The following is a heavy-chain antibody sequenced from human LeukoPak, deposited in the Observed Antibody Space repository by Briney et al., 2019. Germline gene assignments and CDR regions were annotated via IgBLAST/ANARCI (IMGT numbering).Heavy chain of an antibody. CDR3: ARVNYYDSSGYPPDY. CDR2: RWYDGSNK. V-gene: IGHV3-33*01. CDR1: GFTFSSYG. D-gene: IGHD3-22*01. Sequence: GGSLRLSCAASGFTFSSYGMHWVRQAPGKGLEWVAVRWYDGSNKYYADSVKGRFTISRDNSKNTLYLQMNSLRAEDTAVYYCARVNYYDSSGYPPDYWGQGTLVTVSS. J-gene: IGHJ4*02.